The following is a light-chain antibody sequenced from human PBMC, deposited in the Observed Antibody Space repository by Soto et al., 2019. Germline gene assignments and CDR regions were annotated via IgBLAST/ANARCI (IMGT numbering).Light chain of an antibody. CDR3: SSYTSSNTYV. CDR2: DVS. CDR1: SSDVDNYNS. V-gene: IGLV2-14*01. J-gene: IGLJ1*01. Sequence: QSALTQPASMSGSPGQSITISCTGTSSDVDNYNSVSWYQQQPGKAPKLMIYDVSNRPSGVSNRFSGSKSGNTASLTISGLQAEDEADYYCSSYTSSNTYVFGTGTKLTVL.